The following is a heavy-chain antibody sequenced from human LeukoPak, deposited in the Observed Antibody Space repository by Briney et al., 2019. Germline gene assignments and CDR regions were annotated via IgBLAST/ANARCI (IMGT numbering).Heavy chain of an antibody. CDR2: IRSKANSYAT. CDR3: TSMRSIESPLLL. D-gene: IGHD5/OR15-5a*01. CDR1: GFTFSGSA. Sequence: PGGSLRLSCAASGFTFSGSAMHWVRQASGKGLEWVGRIRSKANSYATAYAASVKGRFTISRDDSKNTAYLQMNSLKTEDTAVYYCTSMRSIESPLLLWGQGTLVTVSS. V-gene: IGHV3-73*01. J-gene: IGHJ4*02.